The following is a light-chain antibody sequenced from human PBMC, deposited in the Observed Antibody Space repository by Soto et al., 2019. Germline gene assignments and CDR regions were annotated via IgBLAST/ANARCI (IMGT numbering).Light chain of an antibody. CDR2: DVS. CDR3: SSYTSSTTWV. CDR1: SSDVGIYNY. J-gene: IGLJ3*02. Sequence: QSALTQPASVSGSPGQSITISCTGTSSDVGIYNYVSWYQQHPGKAPKLIIYDVSNRPSGVSSRFSGSKSGNTASLTISGLRAEDETDYYSSSYTSSTTWVFGGGTQLTVL. V-gene: IGLV2-14*01.